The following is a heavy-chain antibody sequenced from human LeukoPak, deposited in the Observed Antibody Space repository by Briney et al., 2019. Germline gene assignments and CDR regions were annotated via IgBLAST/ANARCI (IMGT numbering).Heavy chain of an antibody. V-gene: IGHV3-48*01. Sequence: PGGSLRLSCAASGFTFRSYRMNWLRQAPGKGVEGVSYISSSSCTIYYEDTVKSRFTISIDNAKNSLYVQVNSLRAEDTAVYYCAREDLWFAPGHLYYYGMDVWGQGTTVTVS. CDR1: GFTFRSYR. D-gene: IGHD3-10*01. J-gene: IGHJ6*02. CDR2: ISSSSCTI. CDR3: AREDLWFAPGHLYYYGMDV.